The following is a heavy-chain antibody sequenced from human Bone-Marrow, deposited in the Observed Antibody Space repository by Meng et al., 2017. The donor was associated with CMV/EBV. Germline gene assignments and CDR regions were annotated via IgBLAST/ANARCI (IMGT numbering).Heavy chain of an antibody. CDR3: ARGPAGPAFFEY. CDR1: GFSFSSDS. Sequence: CAASGFSFSSDSMRWVRQAPGKGLEWVSSISGSGTGTFYPDSVKGRFTISRDNSKNTLFLQMNSLRTEDTAVYYCARGPAGPAFFEYWGQGTLVTVSS. J-gene: IGHJ4*02. V-gene: IGHV3-23*01. CDR2: ISGSGTGT.